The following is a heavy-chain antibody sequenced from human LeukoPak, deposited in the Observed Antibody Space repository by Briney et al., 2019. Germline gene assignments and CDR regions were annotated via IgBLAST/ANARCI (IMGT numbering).Heavy chain of an antibody. Sequence: SETLSLTCAVYGGSFSGYYWSWIRQPPGKGLEWIGEINHSGSTNYNPSLKSRVTISVDTSKNQFSLKLSSVTAADTAVYYCARAGGHDFRGHPHTFDIWGQGTMVTVSS. CDR3: ARAGGHDFRGHPHTFDI. D-gene: IGHD3-3*01. J-gene: IGHJ3*02. CDR1: GGSFSGYY. V-gene: IGHV4-34*01. CDR2: INHSGST.